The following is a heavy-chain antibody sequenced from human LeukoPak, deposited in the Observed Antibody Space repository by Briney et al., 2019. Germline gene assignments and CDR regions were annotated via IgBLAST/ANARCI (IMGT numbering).Heavy chain of an antibody. Sequence: GGSLRLSCAASGFTFSSYGMHWVRQAPGKGLEWAAFIRYDGSNKYYADSVKGRFTISRDNSKNTLYLQMNSLRAEDTAVYYCAKDKRGYALDYWGQGTLVTVSS. J-gene: IGHJ4*02. CDR3: AKDKRGYALDY. CDR1: GFTFSSYG. CDR2: IRYDGSNK. D-gene: IGHD5-12*01. V-gene: IGHV3-30*02.